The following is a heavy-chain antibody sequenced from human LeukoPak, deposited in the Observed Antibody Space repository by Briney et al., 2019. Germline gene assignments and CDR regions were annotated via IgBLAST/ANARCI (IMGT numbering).Heavy chain of an antibody. Sequence: PSQTLSLTCTVSGGSISSGSYYWSWIRQPAGKGLEWIGRIYTSGSTNYNPSLKSRVTISVDTSKNQFSLKLSSVTAADTAVYYCARAVGGDSSGWHPGDYYYYMDVWGKGTTVTVSS. D-gene: IGHD6-19*01. CDR3: ARAVGGDSSGWHPGDYYYYMDV. CDR1: GGSISSGSYY. V-gene: IGHV4-61*02. J-gene: IGHJ6*03. CDR2: IYTSGST.